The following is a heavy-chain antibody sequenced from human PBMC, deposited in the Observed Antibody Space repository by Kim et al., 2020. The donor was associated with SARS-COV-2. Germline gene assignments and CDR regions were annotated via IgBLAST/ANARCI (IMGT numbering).Heavy chain of an antibody. J-gene: IGHJ4*02. Sequence: GGSLRLSCAASGFTFGDYAMHWVRQAPGKGLEWVSGISWNSGSIGYADSVKGRFTISRDNAKNSLYLQMNSLRAEDTALYYCAKDGGSSSSRGFDYWGQGTLVTVSS. V-gene: IGHV3-9*01. CDR2: ISWNSGSI. D-gene: IGHD6-6*01. CDR3: AKDGGSSSSRGFDY. CDR1: GFTFGDYA.